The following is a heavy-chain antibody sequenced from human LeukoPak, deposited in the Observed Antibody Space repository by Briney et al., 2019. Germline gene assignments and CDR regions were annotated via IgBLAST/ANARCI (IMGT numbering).Heavy chain of an antibody. CDR3: ARRGQWLEEGWFDP. CDR1: GGSISSYY. D-gene: IGHD6-19*01. Sequence: SETLSLTCTVSGGSISSYYWSWIRQPPGKGLEWIGNIYYTGIADYNPSLKSRVTISVDTSKNQFSLKLSSVTAADTAVYSCARRGQWLEEGWFDPWGQGTLVTVSS. V-gene: IGHV4-59*08. CDR2: IYYTGIA. J-gene: IGHJ5*02.